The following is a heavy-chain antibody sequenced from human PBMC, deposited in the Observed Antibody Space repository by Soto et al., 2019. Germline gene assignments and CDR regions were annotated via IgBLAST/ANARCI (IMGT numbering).Heavy chain of an antibody. CDR2: IYSGGST. J-gene: IGHJ4*02. D-gene: IGHD3-16*01. V-gene: IGHV3-66*01. CDR3: ARDPWAADY. Sequence: GGSLILSCAASGFTVSTKYMSWVRQAPGKGLEWVSVIYSGGSTFYADSVRGRFTISRDNSKNTVNLQMNSLRAEDTAVYYCARDPWAADYWGQGTLVTVS. CDR1: GFTVSTKY.